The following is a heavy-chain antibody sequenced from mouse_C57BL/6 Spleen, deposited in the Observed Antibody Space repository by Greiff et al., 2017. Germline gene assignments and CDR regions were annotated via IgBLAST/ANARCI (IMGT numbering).Heavy chain of an antibody. D-gene: IGHD2-5*01. CDR3: AKGYSNYEFAY. J-gene: IGHJ3*01. CDR2: INPSSGYT. Sequence: VQLQQSGAELAKPGASVTLSCKASGYTFTSYWMPWVKQRPGQGLEWIGYINPSSGYTKYNQKFKDKATLSADKSSSTAYMQLSSLTYEDSAVYYCAKGYSNYEFAYWGQGTLVTVSA. CDR1: GYTFTSYW. V-gene: IGHV1-7*01.